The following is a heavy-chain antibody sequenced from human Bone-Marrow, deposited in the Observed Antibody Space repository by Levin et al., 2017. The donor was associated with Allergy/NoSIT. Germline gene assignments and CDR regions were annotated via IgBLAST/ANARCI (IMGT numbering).Heavy chain of an antibody. D-gene: IGHD3-16*01. V-gene: IGHV4-34*01. CDR3: ARGLGCTSSLCYYYYYYGMDV. Sequence: SETLSLTCAVYGGSFSGYYWSWIRQPPGKGLEWIGEINHSGSTNYNPSLKSRVTISVDTSKNQFSLKLSSVTAADTAVYYCARGLGCTSSLCYYYYYYGMDVWGQGTTVTVSS. J-gene: IGHJ6*02. CDR1: GGSFSGYY. CDR2: INHSGST.